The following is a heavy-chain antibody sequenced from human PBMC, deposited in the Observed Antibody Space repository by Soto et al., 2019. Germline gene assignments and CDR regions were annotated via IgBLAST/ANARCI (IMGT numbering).Heavy chain of an antibody. CDR3: AKVSSSWYAGFFDL. CDR2: LSDSGGSI. CDR1: GFTFRRYW. D-gene: IGHD6-13*01. Sequence: GGSLRLSCAASGFTFRRYWMTWVRQAPGKGLEWVSGLSDSGGSIYYADSVKGRFTISRDNSMNTLYLQMNTLRAEDTAVYYCAKVSSSWYAGFFDLWGQGTLVTVSS. J-gene: IGHJ4*02. V-gene: IGHV3-23*01.